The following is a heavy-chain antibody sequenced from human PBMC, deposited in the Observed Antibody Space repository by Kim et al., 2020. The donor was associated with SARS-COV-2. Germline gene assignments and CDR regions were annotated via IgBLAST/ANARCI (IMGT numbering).Heavy chain of an antibody. V-gene: IGHV3-73*01. D-gene: IGHD1-1*01. CDR2: IRSKANSYAT. Sequence: GGSLRLSCAASGFTFSGSAIHWVRQASGKGLAWVGRIRSKANSYATAYAASVRSRFSISRDDSNNTAYLQMNNLKTQDTAVYYCTSVPATTSAFCDALYISGRGTTVSVSS. CDR3: TSVPATTSAFCDALYI. CDR1: GFTFSGSA. J-gene: IGHJ3*02.